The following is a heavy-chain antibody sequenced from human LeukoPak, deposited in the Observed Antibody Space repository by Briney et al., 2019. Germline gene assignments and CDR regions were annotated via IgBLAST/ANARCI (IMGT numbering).Heavy chain of an antibody. CDR3: ARSYYDSSGRFDP. CDR2: IYYSGST. J-gene: IGHJ5*02. V-gene: IGHV4-59*01. D-gene: IGHD3-22*01. CDR1: GGSISSYY. Sequence: PSETLSLTCTVSGGSISSYYWSWIRQPPGKGVEWIGYIYYSGSTNYNPSLKSRVTISVDTSKNQFSLKLSSVTAADTAVYYCARSYYDSSGRFDPWGQGTLVTVSS.